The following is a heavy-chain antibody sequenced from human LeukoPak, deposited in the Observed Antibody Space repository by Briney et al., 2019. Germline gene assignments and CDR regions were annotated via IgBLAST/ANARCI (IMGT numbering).Heavy chain of an antibody. D-gene: IGHD6-13*01. CDR1: GGTFSSSA. Sequence: HVASVKVSCKASGGTFSSSAISWVRQAPGQGLEWMGGIIPMFDTTNYAQKFQGRVTITADKSTSTAYMELSSLRSEDTAVYYCARGGAGTSVGRWGNNWFDPWGQGTLVTVSS. J-gene: IGHJ5*02. V-gene: IGHV1-69*06. CDR2: IIPMFDTT. CDR3: ARGGAGTSVGRWGNNWFDP.